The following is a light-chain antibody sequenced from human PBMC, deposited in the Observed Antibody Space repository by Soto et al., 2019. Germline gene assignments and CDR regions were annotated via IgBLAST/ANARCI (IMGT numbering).Light chain of an antibody. CDR3: QQRSNWPPWT. V-gene: IGKV3-11*01. J-gene: IGKJ1*01. Sequence: EVVLTQSPDTLSLPPGERATLSCRASQSISSYLAWYQQKPGQAPRLLIYDASNRATGIPARFSGSGSGTDFTLTISSLEPEDFAVYYCQQRSNWPPWTFGQGTKV. CDR1: QSISSY. CDR2: DAS.